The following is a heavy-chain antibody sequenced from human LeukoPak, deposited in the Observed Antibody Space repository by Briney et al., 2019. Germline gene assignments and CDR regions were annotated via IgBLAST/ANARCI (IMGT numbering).Heavy chain of an antibody. CDR2: INPNSGGT. D-gene: IGHD1-1*01. Sequence: GSVTVSCKASGYTFTGYYMHWERQAPGQGLEWMGWINPNSGGTNYAQKFQGRVTMTRDTSISTAYMELSRLRSDDTAVYYCARRNWNGPFDYWGQGTLVTVSS. CDR1: GYTFTGYY. J-gene: IGHJ4*02. CDR3: ARRNWNGPFDY. V-gene: IGHV1-2*02.